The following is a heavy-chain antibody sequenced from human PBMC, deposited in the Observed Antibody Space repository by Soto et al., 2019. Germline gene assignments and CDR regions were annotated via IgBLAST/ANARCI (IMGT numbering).Heavy chain of an antibody. CDR3: TTDGGQQLGSTSVDY. J-gene: IGHJ4*02. V-gene: IGHV3-15*07. CDR1: GFTFSDAW. D-gene: IGHD6-13*01. CDR2: IKSKTDGGTT. Sequence: EVQLVEAGGGLVKPGGSLRLSCAASGFTFSDAWMNWVRQAPGKGLEWVGRIKSKTDGGTTDYAAPVKGRFTISRDDSKNTLYLQMNSLKTEDTAVYYCTTDGGQQLGSTSVDYWGQGTLVTVSS.